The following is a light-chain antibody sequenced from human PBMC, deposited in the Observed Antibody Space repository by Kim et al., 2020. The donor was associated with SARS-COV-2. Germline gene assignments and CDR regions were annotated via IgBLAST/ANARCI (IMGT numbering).Light chain of an antibody. CDR3: QSYDSSLSGWV. V-gene: IGLV1-40*01. J-gene: IGLJ3*02. CDR1: NSNVGAGYD. Sequence: QRVTNPCPGSNSNVGAGYDLHWYQQRPGTAPTLLIYGNSNRPSGVPDRFSGSKSGTSASLAITGLQAEDEADYYCQSYDSSLSGWVFGGGTQLTVL. CDR2: GNS.